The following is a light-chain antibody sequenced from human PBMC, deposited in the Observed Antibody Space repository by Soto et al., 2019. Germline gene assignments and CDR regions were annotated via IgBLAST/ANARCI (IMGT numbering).Light chain of an antibody. CDR1: QDIGTW. V-gene: IGKV1-12*01. J-gene: IGKJ3*01. CDR2: VAS. CDR3: QQADSYSFT. Sequence: DIQLTQSPSSVSASVGDRVTITCRASQDIGTWLAWYQQKPGKAPKLLIYVASNLQSGVPSRFSGAGSGTECNLTITSLQPEDFATYHCQQADSYSFTFGPGTKVDFK.